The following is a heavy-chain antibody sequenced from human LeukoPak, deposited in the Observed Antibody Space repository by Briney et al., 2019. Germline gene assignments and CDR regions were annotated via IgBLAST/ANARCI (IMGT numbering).Heavy chain of an antibody. V-gene: IGHV1-2*02. CDR3: AKVAAAGTAYYYHYMDV. J-gene: IGHJ6*03. CDR2: INPKSGGT. CDR1: GYTFTGYY. D-gene: IGHD6-13*01. Sequence: ASVKVSCKASGYTFTGYYMHWVRQAPGQGLEWMGWINPKSGGTNYAQKFQGRVTMTRDTSISTAYMELSRLRSDDTAVYYCAKVAAAGTAYYYHYMDVWGKGTTVTISS.